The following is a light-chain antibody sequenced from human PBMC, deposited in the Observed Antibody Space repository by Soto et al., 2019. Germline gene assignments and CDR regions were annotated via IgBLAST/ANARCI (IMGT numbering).Light chain of an antibody. J-gene: IGKJ4*01. V-gene: IGKV3-15*01. CDR2: DAS. CDR3: PQYNNSPPLT. CDR1: QSVTSS. Sequence: EIVMTQSPATLSVSPGERATLSCRASQSVTSSLAWYQQKPGQAPRLLIYDASTRATGIPARFSGSGSGTEFTLTLSRLPSEDFAVYYCPQYNNSPPLTFGGGTKVETK.